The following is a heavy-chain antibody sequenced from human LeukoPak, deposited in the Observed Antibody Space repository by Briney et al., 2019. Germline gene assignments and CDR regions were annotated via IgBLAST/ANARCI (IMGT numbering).Heavy chain of an antibody. CDR2: INPNSGGT. CDR3: ARPGNGDDWYFDL. Sequence: ASVKVSCKASGYTFTGYYMHWVRQAPGQGLEWMGWINPNSGGTNYAQKFQGRVTMTRDTSISTAYMELSRLRSDDTAVYYCARPGNGDDWYFDLWGRGTLVTVSS. J-gene: IGHJ2*01. V-gene: IGHV1-2*02. CDR1: GYTFTGYY.